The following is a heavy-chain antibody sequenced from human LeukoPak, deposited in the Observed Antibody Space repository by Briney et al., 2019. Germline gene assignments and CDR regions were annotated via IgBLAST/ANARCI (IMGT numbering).Heavy chain of an antibody. Sequence: GGSLRLSCEASGFTLSSYWMSWVRQAPGKGLEWVANIKHDGSERYYVDSVKGRFTISRDNAKNSLYLQMNSLRAEDMAVYFCAGSAGWARYFDYWGQGTLVTVSS. CDR3: AGSAGWARYFDY. CDR1: GFTLSSYW. V-gene: IGHV3-7*05. J-gene: IGHJ4*02. D-gene: IGHD6-19*01. CDR2: IKHDGSER.